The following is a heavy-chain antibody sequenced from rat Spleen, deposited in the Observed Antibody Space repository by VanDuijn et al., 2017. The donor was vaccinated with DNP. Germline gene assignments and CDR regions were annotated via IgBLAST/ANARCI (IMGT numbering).Heavy chain of an antibody. CDR2: IRYDGGST. D-gene: IGHD5-1*01. V-gene: IGHV5-20*01. Sequence: EVQLVESGGGLVQPGRPLKLSCAASGFTFSDYYMAWVRQAPTKGLEWVASIRYDGGSTYYQDSVKGRFTISRDNAKSSLYLQMDSLRPEDTATYYCTITGSQGYWGQGVMVTVSS. CDR1: GFTFSDYY. CDR3: TITGSQGY. J-gene: IGHJ2*01.